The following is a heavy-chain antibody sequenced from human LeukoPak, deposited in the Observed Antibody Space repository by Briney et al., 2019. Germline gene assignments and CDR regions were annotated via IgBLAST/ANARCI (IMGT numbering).Heavy chain of an antibody. CDR1: GYIFTGYD. Sequence: RASVKVSCKASGYIFTGYDINWVRQATGRGLEWMGWMNTHRGNTGYAQKFQGRVTMTRDTSTSTVYMELSSLRSEDTAVYYCARGVLIVVPAAPIVGDYWGQGTLVTVSS. CDR3: ARGVLIVVPAAPIVGDY. V-gene: IGHV1-8*01. CDR2: MNTHRGNT. D-gene: IGHD2-2*01. J-gene: IGHJ4*02.